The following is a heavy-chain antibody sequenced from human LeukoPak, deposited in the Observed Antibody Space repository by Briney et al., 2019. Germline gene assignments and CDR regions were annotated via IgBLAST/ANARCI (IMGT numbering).Heavy chain of an antibody. J-gene: IGHJ4*02. CDR3: ANDREGTYYDFWSGYSEFDY. Sequence: GGSLRLSCAASGFTFSSYAMSWVRQAPGKGLEWVSAISGSGGSTYYADSVKGRFTISRDNSKNTLYLQMNSLRAEDTAVYYCANDREGTYYDFWSGYSEFDYWAREPWSPSPQ. CDR2: ISGSGGST. V-gene: IGHV3-23*01. CDR1: GFTFSSYA. D-gene: IGHD3-3*01.